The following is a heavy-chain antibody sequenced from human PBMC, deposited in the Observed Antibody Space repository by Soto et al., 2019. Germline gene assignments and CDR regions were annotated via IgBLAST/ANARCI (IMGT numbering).Heavy chain of an antibody. D-gene: IGHD4-17*01. CDR3: ARGPTLTTVVTPKGGWFDP. CDR2: INHSGST. CDR1: GGSFSGYY. J-gene: IGHJ5*02. Sequence: NPSETLSLTCAVYGGSFSGYYWSWIRQPPGKGLKWIGEINHSGSTNYNPSLKSRVTISVDTSKNQFSLKLSSVTAADTAVYYCARGPTLTTVVTPKGGWFDPWGQGTLVTVSS. V-gene: IGHV4-34*01.